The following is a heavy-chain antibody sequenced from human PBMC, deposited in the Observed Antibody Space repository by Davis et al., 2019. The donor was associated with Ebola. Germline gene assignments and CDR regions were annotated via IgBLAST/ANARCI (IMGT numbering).Heavy chain of an antibody. CDR3: ARDQLGEQLDYYYYYGMDV. Sequence: ASVKVSCKASGGTFSSYAISWVRQAPGQGLEWMGWINPNSGGTNYAQKFQGWVTMTRDTSISTAYMELSRLRSDDTAVYYCARDQLGEQLDYYYYYGMDVWGQGTTVTVSS. CDR1: GGTFSSYA. V-gene: IGHV1-2*04. J-gene: IGHJ6*02. CDR2: INPNSGGT. D-gene: IGHD6-13*01.